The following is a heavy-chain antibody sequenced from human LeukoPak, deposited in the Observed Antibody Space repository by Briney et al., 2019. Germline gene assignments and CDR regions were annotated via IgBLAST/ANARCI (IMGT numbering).Heavy chain of an antibody. CDR1: GFTVSSNY. V-gene: IGHV3-53*01. J-gene: IGHJ4*02. CDR2: IYSGGST. Sequence: GGSLRLSCAASGFTVSSNYMSWVRQAPGKGLEWVSVIYSGGSTYYADSVKGRFTISRDNSKNTLYLQMNSLRAEDTAVYYCARGGHYYDSSGYYCFDYWGQGTLVTVSS. CDR3: ARGGHYYDSSGYYCFDY. D-gene: IGHD3-22*01.